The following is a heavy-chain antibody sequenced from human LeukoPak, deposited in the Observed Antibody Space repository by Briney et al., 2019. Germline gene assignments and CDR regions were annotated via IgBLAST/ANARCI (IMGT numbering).Heavy chain of an antibody. CDR2: INPSGGST. D-gene: IGHD3-16*02. CDR3: AREGLMITFGGVIAIAEHFDY. Sequence: ASVKVSCKASGYIFTSYYMHWVRQAPGQGLEWMGIINPSGGSTSYAQKFQGRVTMTRDTSTSTVYMELSSLRSEDTAVYYCAREGLMITFGGVIAIAEHFDYWGQGTLVTVSS. CDR1: GYIFTSYY. J-gene: IGHJ4*02. V-gene: IGHV1-46*01.